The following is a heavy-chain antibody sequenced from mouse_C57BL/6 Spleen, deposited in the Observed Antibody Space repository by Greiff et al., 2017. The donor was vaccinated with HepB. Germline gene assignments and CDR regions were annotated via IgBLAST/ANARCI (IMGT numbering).Heavy chain of an antibody. CDR2: IDPSDSYT. CDR1: GYTFTSYW. Sequence: VQLQQPGAELVMPGASVKLSCKASGYTFTSYWMHWVKQRPGQGLEWIGEIDPSDSYTNYNQKFKGKSTLTVDKSSSTAYMQLSSLTSEDSAVYYCARCKEDAMDDWGQGTSVTVSS. J-gene: IGHJ4*01. V-gene: IGHV1-69*01. CDR3: ARCKEDAMDD.